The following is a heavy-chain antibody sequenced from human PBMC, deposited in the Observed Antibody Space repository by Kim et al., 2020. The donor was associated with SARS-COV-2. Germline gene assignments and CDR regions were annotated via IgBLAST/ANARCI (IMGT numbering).Heavy chain of an antibody. D-gene: IGHD6-13*01. V-gene: IGHV4-39*01. Sequence: LKRRVTIAVDTSKTQFSLKLSSVTAADTAVYYCARHEGSWPYYYYYGMDVWGQGTTVTVSS. CDR3: ARHEGSWPYYYYYGMDV. J-gene: IGHJ6*02.